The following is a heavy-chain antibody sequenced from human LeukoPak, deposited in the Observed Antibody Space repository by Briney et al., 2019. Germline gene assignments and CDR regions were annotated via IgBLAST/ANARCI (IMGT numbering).Heavy chain of an antibody. D-gene: IGHD5-18*01. CDR3: ARDGYSYGIDY. V-gene: IGHV4-34*01. CDR2: IYYSGST. CDR1: GGSFSGYY. J-gene: IGHJ4*02. Sequence: SETLSLTCAVYGGSFSGYYWSWIRQPPGKGLEWIGSIYYSGSTYYNPSLKSRVTISVDTSKNQFSLKLSSVTAADTAVYYCARDGYSYGIDYWGQGTLVTVSS.